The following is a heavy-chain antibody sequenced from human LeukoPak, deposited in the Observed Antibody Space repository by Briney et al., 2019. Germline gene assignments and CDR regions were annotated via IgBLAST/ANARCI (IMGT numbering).Heavy chain of an antibody. CDR2: ISSSGSTI. J-gene: IGHJ6*04. V-gene: IGHV3-48*03. Sequence: GGSLRLSCAASGFTFSIYEMNWVRQAPGKGLEWVSYISSSGSTIYYADSVKGRFTISRDNAKNSLYLQMNSLRAEDTPVYYCAELRITMIGGVWGKGTTVTISS. D-gene: IGHD3-10*02. CDR3: AELRITMIGGV. CDR1: GFTFSIYE.